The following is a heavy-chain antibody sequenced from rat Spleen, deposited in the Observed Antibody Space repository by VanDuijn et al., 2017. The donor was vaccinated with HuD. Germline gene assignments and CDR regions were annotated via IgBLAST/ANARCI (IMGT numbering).Heavy chain of an antibody. D-gene: IGHD3-4*01. CDR1: GFTFDNYW. J-gene: IGHJ1*01. V-gene: IGHV5-27*01. CDR3: TREETLYWYFDF. CDR2: ITTGGGNT. Sequence: EVQLVESGGGLVQPGRSLTLSCVASGFTFDNYWMTWIRQAPTKGLEWVASITTGGGNTYYRDSVKGRFTISRDNAKSTLYLQMDSLRSEDTATYYCTREETLYWYFDFWGPGTMVTVSS.